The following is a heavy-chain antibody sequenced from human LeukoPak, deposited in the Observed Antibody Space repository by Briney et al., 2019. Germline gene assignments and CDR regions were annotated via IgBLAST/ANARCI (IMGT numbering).Heavy chain of an antibody. J-gene: IGHJ2*01. D-gene: IGHD1-26*01. CDR3: ARDRWGAGVWYFDL. V-gene: IGHV1-46*01. CDR1: GYTFTSYY. Sequence: ASVKVSCKASGYTFTSYYVHWVRQAPGQGLEWMGLIIPTTAGTYYAQKFQGRVTITTDESTSTAYMELSSLRSEDTAVYYCARDRWGAGVWYFDLWGRGTLVTVSS. CDR2: IIPTTAGT.